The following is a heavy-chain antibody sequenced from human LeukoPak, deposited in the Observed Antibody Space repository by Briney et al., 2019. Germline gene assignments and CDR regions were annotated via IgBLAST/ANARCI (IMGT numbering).Heavy chain of an antibody. J-gene: IGHJ4*02. CDR2: ISYDGSNK. CDR1: GFTFSSYA. D-gene: IGHD1-26*01. V-gene: IGHV3-30*01. Sequence: GGSLRLSCADSGFTFSSYAMHWVRQAPGKGLEWVAVISYDGSNKYYADSVKGRFTISRDNSKNTLYLQMNSLRAEDTAVYYCARDGSYWGQGTLVTVSS. CDR3: ARDGSY.